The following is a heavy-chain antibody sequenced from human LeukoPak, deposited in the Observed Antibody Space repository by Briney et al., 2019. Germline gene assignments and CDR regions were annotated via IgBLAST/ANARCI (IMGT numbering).Heavy chain of an antibody. CDR3: ARAMTTYYYDSGHAFDI. Sequence: SETLSLTCTVSGGSISSGGYYWSWIRQHPGKGLEWIGYIYYSGSTNYNPSLKSRVTISVDTSKNQFSLKLSSVTAADTAVYYCARAMTTYYYDSGHAFDIWGQGTMVTVSS. CDR1: GGSISSGGYY. D-gene: IGHD3-22*01. J-gene: IGHJ3*02. CDR2: IYYSGST. V-gene: IGHV4-61*08.